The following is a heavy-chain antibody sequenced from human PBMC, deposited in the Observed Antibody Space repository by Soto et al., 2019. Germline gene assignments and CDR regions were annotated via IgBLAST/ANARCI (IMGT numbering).Heavy chain of an antibody. J-gene: IGHJ6*02. V-gene: IGHV5-51*01. CDR3: ARPGVTGYGMDV. D-gene: IGHD4-4*01. CDR2: IYPGDSDD. CDR1: GYNFATAW. Sequence: GESLKISCKGSGYNFATAWIGWVRQMSGKGLEWMGIIYPGDSDDRYNPSFQGQVTISADKSINTAYLQWSSLKASDTAMYYCARPGVTGYGMDVWGQGTTVTVSS.